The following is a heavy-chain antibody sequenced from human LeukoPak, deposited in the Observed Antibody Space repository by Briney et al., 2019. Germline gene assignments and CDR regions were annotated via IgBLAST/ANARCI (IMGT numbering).Heavy chain of an antibody. CDR2: IYYSGST. J-gene: IGHJ3*02. CDR1: GGSISGYY. CDR3: ARDAQYYYDSSGYSDAFDI. Sequence: PSETLSLTCTVSGGSISGYYWSWIRQPPGKGLEWIGYIYYSGSTNYNPSLKSRVTISVDTSKNQFSLKLSSVTAADTAVYYCARDAQYYYDSSGYSDAFDIWGQGTMVTVSS. V-gene: IGHV4-59*01. D-gene: IGHD3-22*01.